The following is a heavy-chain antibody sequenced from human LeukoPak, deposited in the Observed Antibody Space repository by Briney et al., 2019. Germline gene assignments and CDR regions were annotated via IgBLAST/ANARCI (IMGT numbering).Heavy chain of an antibody. Sequence: PGGSLRLSCAASGFTFDDYGMSWVRQAPGKGLEWVSGINWNGGSTGYADSVKGRFTISRDNAKNSLYLQMNSLRAEDTALYHCARDHEYYGSGAGDIWGQGTMVTVSS. J-gene: IGHJ3*02. V-gene: IGHV3-20*01. CDR1: GFTFDDYG. D-gene: IGHD3-10*01. CDR3: ARDHEYYGSGAGDI. CDR2: INWNGGST.